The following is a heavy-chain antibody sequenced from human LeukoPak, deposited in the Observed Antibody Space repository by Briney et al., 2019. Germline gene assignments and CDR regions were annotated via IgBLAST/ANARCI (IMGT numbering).Heavy chain of an antibody. Sequence: ASVKVSCKASGYTFTGYYMHWVRQAPGQGLEWMGWINPNSGGTNYAQKFQGRVTMTRDTSISTAYMELSRLRSDDTAVYYCARDRGGDGYNYGYWGQGTLVTVSS. CDR3: ARDRGGDGYNYGY. CDR2: INPNSGGT. J-gene: IGHJ4*02. V-gene: IGHV1-2*02. CDR1: GYTFTGYY. D-gene: IGHD5-24*01.